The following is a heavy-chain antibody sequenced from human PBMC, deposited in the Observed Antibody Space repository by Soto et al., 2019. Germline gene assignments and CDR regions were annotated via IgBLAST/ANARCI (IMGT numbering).Heavy chain of an antibody. V-gene: IGHV1-69*06. Sequence: QVQLVQSGAEVKTPGSSLKVSCKVSGSRFSNYVISWVRQAPGHGLEWLGRIIPIFNSTKYAQSFQGRVTITADKSTSTASLEWSSLRSDDTAVYYRAREGRGKKAGYNGLVSLGYWGQGTLVTVSS. CDR3: AREGRGKKAGYNGLVSLGY. D-gene: IGHD2-2*02. CDR2: IIPIFNST. CDR1: GSRFSNYV. J-gene: IGHJ4*02.